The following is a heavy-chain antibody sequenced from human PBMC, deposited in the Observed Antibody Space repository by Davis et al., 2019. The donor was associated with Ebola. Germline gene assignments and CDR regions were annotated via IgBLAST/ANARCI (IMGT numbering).Heavy chain of an antibody. Sequence: PGGSLRLSCGASRFSFSSYGMHWVRHAPGKGLEWVAVIWYDGSNKYYADSVKGRFTISRDNSKNTPYLQMNSLRAEDTAVYYCARDIAPYSSSWYLDYWGQGTLVTVSS. CDR3: ARDIAPYSSSWYLDY. D-gene: IGHD6-13*01. CDR1: RFSFSSYG. V-gene: IGHV3-33*01. J-gene: IGHJ4*02. CDR2: IWYDGSNK.